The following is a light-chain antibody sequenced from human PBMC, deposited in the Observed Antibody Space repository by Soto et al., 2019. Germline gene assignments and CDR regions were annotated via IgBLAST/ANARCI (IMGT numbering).Light chain of an antibody. J-gene: IGKJ4*01. Sequence: DIQLTQSPAFLSTSVGDKVTITCRASQDISSYLAWYQQKPGKAPNLLIYSASTLQSGVPSRFSGSGSGTEFTLTISSLQPEDFATYFCQQINSYPVTFGGGTKVEIE. CDR2: SAS. V-gene: IGKV1-9*01. CDR3: QQINSYPVT. CDR1: QDISSY.